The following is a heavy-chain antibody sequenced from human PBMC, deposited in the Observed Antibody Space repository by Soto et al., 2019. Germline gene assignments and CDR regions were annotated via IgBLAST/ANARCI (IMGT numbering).Heavy chain of an antibody. J-gene: IGHJ4*02. V-gene: IGHV3-21*01. Sequence: PGGSLRLSCGASGFSFSKYGMHWVRQVPGKGLEWVASISSGSSDTWYADSVKGRFIISRDNAQNSLFLQMNTLRPEDTAMYYCARVAYWGPGTQVTVSS. CDR2: ISSGSSDT. CDR3: ARVAY. CDR1: GFSFSKYG.